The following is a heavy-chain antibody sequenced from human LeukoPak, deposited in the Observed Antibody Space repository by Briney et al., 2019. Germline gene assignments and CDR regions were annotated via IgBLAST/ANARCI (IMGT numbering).Heavy chain of an antibody. Sequence: ASVKVSCKASGGAFSSYAISWVRQAPGQGLEWMGGIIPIFGTANYAQKFQGRVTITADESTSTAYMELSSLRSEDMAVYYCARAVHHGSGSFPFSFDPWGQGTLVTVSS. CDR2: IIPIFGTA. V-gene: IGHV1-69*13. CDR1: GGAFSSYA. J-gene: IGHJ5*02. D-gene: IGHD3-10*01. CDR3: ARAVHHGSGSFPFSFDP.